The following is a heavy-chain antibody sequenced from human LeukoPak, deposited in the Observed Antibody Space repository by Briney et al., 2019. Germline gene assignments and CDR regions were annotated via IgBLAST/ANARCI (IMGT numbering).Heavy chain of an antibody. CDR1: GFTFNSYG. J-gene: IGHJ4*02. CDR2: IYSGGST. Sequence: PGRSLRLSCAASGFTFNSYGMHWVRQAPGKGLEWVSVIYSGGSTYYADSVKGRFTISRDNSKNTLYLQMNSLRAEDTAVYYCATEMATNGAFDYWGQGTLVTVSS. V-gene: IGHV3-66*01. CDR3: ATEMATNGAFDY. D-gene: IGHD5-24*01.